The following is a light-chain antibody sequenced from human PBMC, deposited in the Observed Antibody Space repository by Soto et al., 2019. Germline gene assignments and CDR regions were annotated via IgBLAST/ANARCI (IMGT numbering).Light chain of an antibody. J-gene: IGLJ2*01. Sequence: QSVLTQPPSVSAAPGQKVTISCSGSSSNIGNNYVSWYQQLPGTAPKLLISDNNKRPSGIPDRFSGSKSGTSATLGITGLQTWDEADYYCGTWDSSLSLVVFGGGTKLTVL. V-gene: IGLV1-51*01. CDR3: GTWDSSLSLVV. CDR2: DNN. CDR1: SSNIGNNY.